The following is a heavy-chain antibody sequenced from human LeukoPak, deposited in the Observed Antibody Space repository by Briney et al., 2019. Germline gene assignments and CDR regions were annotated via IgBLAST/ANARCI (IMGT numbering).Heavy chain of an antibody. D-gene: IGHD4-11*01. CDR3: AKDVQSWTGTLTTHYYYYMDV. Sequence: SETLSLTCTVSGGSISSYYWSWIRQPAGKGLEWIGRFSTSGYTSYNPSLKTRVTLSVDTSKNQFSLKLTSVTAADTAVYYCAKDVQSWTGTLTTHYYYYMDVWGKGTTVTVSS. CDR1: GGSISSYY. J-gene: IGHJ6*03. CDR2: FSTSGYT. V-gene: IGHV4-4*07.